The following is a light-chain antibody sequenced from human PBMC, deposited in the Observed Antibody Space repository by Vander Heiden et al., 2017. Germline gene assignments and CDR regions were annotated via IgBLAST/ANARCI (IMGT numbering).Light chain of an antibody. CDR3: QQYNSYPNT. J-gene: IGKJ1*01. Sequence: DIQMTQSPSTLSASVGDRVTITCRASQSISSWLAWYQQKTGKAPKLLIYKASTLERGVPSRFSGSGSGTEFTLTITSLQPDDFATYYCQQYNSYPNTFGQGTNVEFK. V-gene: IGKV1-5*03. CDR1: QSISSW. CDR2: KAS.